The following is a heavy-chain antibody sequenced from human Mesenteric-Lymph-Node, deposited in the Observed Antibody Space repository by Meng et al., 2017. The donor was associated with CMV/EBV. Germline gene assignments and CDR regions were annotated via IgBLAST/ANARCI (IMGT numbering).Heavy chain of an antibody. CDR2: INPDTGDT. Sequence: TFTGYYIDGVRQAPGQGLEWMGRINPDTGDTDYAQKFQGRVTMTTDTSMTTTYMELQSLRSDDTAVYYCARGRTMVRGVLIVTLGYWGQGTLVTVSS. CDR1: TFTGYY. J-gene: IGHJ4*02. CDR3: ARGRTMVRGVLIVTLGY. V-gene: IGHV1-2*06. D-gene: IGHD3-10*01.